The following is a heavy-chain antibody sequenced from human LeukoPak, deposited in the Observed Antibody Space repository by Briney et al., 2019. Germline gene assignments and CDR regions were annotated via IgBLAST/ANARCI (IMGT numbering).Heavy chain of an antibody. V-gene: IGHV3-9*03. CDR3: AKDKRSGTTGYSSGWRYFDY. CDR2: ISWNSGSI. D-gene: IGHD6-19*01. CDR1: GFTFDDYA. J-gene: IGHJ4*02. Sequence: GGSLRLSCAASGFTFDDYAMHWVRQAPGKGLEWVSGISWNSGSIGYADSVKGRFTISRDNAKNSLYLQMNSLRAEDMALYYCAKDKRSGTTGYSSGWRYFDYWGQGTLVTVSS.